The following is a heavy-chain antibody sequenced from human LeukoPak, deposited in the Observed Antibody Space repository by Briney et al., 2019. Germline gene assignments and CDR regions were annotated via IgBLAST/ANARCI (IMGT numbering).Heavy chain of an antibody. CDR2: IKEDGSDK. D-gene: IGHD2-2*01. J-gene: IGHJ5*02. CDR3: HQPVTLPA. V-gene: IGHV3-7*01. Sequence: GGSLRLSCVVSGITIRNYWMSWVRQAPGKGLEWVAFIKEDGSDKHYVDSVKGRFTISRDNAKNSLYLQMNSLRAEDTAVYFCHQPVTLPAWGQGALVTVSP. CDR1: GITIRNYW.